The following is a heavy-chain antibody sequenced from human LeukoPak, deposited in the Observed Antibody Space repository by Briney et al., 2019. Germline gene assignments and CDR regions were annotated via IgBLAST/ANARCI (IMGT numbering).Heavy chain of an antibody. CDR3: ARKQQLNFDY. Sequence: GGTLRLSCVASGFTFSSYSMNWVRQAPGKGLEWVSSISSSSSYIYYADSVKGRFTISRDNAKNSLYLQMNSLRAEDTAVYYCARKQQLNFDYWGQGTLVTVSS. CDR2: ISSSSSYI. CDR1: GFTFSSYS. V-gene: IGHV3-21*01. J-gene: IGHJ4*02. D-gene: IGHD6-13*01.